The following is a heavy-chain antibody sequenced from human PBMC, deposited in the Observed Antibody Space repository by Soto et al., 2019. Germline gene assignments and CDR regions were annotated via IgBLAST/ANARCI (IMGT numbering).Heavy chain of an antibody. CDR2: ISGSGGST. CDR3: AKHSRITIFGVVATKNWFDP. D-gene: IGHD3-3*01. J-gene: IGHJ5*02. V-gene: IGHV3-23*01. Sequence: GESLKISCAASGFTFSSYAMSWGRQAPGKGLEWVSAISGSGGSTYYADSVKGGFTISRDNSKNTLYLQMNSLRAEDTAVYYCAKHSRITIFGVVATKNWFDPWGQGTLVTVSS. CDR1: GFTFSSYA.